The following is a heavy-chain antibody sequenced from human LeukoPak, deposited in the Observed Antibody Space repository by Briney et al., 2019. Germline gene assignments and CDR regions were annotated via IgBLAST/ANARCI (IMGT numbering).Heavy chain of an antibody. CDR2: IYYSGST. CDR3: ARVAYYDFWSGGLYAFDI. Sequence: SETLSLTCTVSGGSISGYYWSWIRQPPGKGLEWIGYIYYSGSTNYNPSLKSRVTISVDTSKNQFSLKLSSVTAADTAVYYCARVAYYDFWSGGLYAFDIWGQGTMVTVSS. J-gene: IGHJ3*02. CDR1: GGSISGYY. D-gene: IGHD3-3*01. V-gene: IGHV4-59*01.